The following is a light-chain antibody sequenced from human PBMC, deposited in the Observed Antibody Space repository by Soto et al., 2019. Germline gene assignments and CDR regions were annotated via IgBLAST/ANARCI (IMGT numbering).Light chain of an antibody. Sequence: EIVMTQSPATLSASVGDRVTLSCRASQSVSSCLAWYQQKPGQAPSLLIYGASTRATGTPARFSGSGSGTEFTLTISSLQSDDFAAYYCQQYGSSPQTFGQGTKVDIK. CDR1: QSVSSC. V-gene: IGKV3-15*01. CDR2: GAS. CDR3: QQYGSSPQT. J-gene: IGKJ1*01.